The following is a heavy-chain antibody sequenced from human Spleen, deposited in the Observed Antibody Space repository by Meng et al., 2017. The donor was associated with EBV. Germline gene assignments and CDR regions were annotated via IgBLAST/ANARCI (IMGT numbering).Heavy chain of an antibody. D-gene: IGHD3-16*01. Sequence: VHLQGAGPGLVKPSGTLSLTCAVSGGSISSSNWWNWVRQAPGKGLEWIGEIYHSGSTSYNPSLESRVTISIDKSKNQVSLKLTSVTAADTAVYYCAQRERWGLDPWGQGTLVTVSS. CDR3: AQRERWGLDP. CDR1: GGSISSSNW. V-gene: IGHV4-4*02. J-gene: IGHJ5*02. CDR2: IYHSGST.